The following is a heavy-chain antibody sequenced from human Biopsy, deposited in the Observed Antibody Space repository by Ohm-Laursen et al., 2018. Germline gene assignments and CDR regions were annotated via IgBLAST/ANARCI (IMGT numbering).Heavy chain of an antibody. CDR1: GLSVNDFA. D-gene: IGHD2-2*03. V-gene: IGHV3-23*01. CDR2: IGGSCGTT. Sequence: SLRLSCTASGLSVNDFAMTWVCQGPGKGLAWVSDIGGSCGTTDYEGSVKGRFTISRVNSKNTLFLQMNNLRAEDTATYFCVKDQQQDNDGYFPDGFDYWGLGTRVTVSS. J-gene: IGHJ4*02. CDR3: VKDQQQDNDGYFPDGFDY.